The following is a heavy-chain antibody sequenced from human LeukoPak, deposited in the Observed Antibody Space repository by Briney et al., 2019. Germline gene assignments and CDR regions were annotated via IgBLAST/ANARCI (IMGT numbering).Heavy chain of an antibody. D-gene: IGHD1-26*01. Sequence: GESLKISCKGSGYSFTNYWIGWVRQMPGKGLEWMGIIYPGDSDTRYSPSFQGQVTVSADKSITTAYLQWSSLKASDTAMYYCARREVGSAFDIWGQGTMVTVSS. J-gene: IGHJ3*02. CDR1: GYSFTNYW. V-gene: IGHV5-51*01. CDR2: IYPGDSDT. CDR3: ARREVGSAFDI.